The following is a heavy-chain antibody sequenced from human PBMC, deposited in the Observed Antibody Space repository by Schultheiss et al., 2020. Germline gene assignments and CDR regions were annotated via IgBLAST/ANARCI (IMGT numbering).Heavy chain of an antibody. J-gene: IGHJ5*02. V-gene: IGHV5-51*01. D-gene: IGHD4-17*01. CDR3: ALTTVTTGWFDP. CDR2: IYPGDSDT. CDR1: GYSFTSYW. Sequence: GGSLRLSCKGSGYSFTSYWISWVRQMPGKGLEWMGIIYPGDSDTRYSPSFQGQVTISADKSISTAYLQWSSLKASDTAMYYCALTTVTTGWFDPWGQGTLVTGSS.